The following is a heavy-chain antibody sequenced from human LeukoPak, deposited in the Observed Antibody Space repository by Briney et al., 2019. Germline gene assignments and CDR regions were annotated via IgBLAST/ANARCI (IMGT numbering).Heavy chain of an antibody. CDR3: ARARSIFEVARGAFDI. Sequence: SETLSLTCTVSGGSISSGSYYWSWIRQPAGKGLQWIGRIYTSGSTNYNSSLKSRVTISVDTSKNQFSLNLSSVTAADTAVYYCARARSIFEVARGAFDIWGQGTMATVSS. J-gene: IGHJ3*02. V-gene: IGHV4-61*02. CDR2: IYTSGST. CDR1: GGSISSGSYY. D-gene: IGHD3-3*01.